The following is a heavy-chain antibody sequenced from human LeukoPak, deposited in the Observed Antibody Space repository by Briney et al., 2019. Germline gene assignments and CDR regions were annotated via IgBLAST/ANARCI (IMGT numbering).Heavy chain of an antibody. CDR3: ARDQVDYDIPDHFDY. Sequence: SETLSLTCKVSGDSLSSSTCNWSWIRQPPGKGLEWIGYISQSGNSYFTPSLKSRATISVDRSKNHFSLTLISVTAADTAVYYCARDQVDYDIPDHFDYWGKGALVTVSS. CDR2: ISQSGNS. CDR1: GDSLSSSTCN. V-gene: IGHV4-30-2*01. D-gene: IGHD3-22*01. J-gene: IGHJ4*02.